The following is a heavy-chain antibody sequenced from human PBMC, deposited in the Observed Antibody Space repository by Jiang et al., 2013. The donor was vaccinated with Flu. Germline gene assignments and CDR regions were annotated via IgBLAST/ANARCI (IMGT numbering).Heavy chain of an antibody. J-gene: IGHJ4*02. Sequence: EVKKPGSSVKVSCQGFWRHLQQLCYQLGATGPGQGLEWMGGIIPIFGTANYAQKFQGRVTITADESTSTAYMELSSLRSEDTAVYYCARDGAVGATGNFDYWGQGTLVTVSS. D-gene: IGHD1-26*01. CDR2: IIPIFGTA. CDR3: ARDGAVGATGNFDY. V-gene: IGHV1-69*01. CDR1: RHLQQLC.